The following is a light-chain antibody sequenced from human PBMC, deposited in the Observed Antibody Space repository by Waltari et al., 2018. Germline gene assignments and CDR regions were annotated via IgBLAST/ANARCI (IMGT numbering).Light chain of an antibody. CDR1: QDISSY. CDR3: QHYDNLPRFT. Sequence: DIQLTQSPSSLSASVGDIVTITCRASQDISSYLNWYQHKPGKAPNLVIYNVSNLKAGVPSRFSGSASGTDFTFTISSLQPEDVATYYCQHYDNLPRFTFGPGTKVNIE. V-gene: IGKV1-33*01. CDR2: NVS. J-gene: IGKJ3*01.